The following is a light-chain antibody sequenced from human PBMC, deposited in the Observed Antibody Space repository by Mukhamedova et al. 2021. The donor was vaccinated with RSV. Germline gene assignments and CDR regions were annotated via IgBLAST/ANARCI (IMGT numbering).Light chain of an antibody. CDR3: SSYTSSSTLYVV. V-gene: IGLV2-14*01. J-gene: IGLJ2*01. CDR1: SSDVGGYNY. Sequence: SSDVGGYNYVSWYQQHPGKAPKLMIYEVSNRPSGVSNRFSGSKSGNTASLTISGLQAEDEADYYCSSYTSSSTLYVVFGGGTKL. CDR2: EVS.